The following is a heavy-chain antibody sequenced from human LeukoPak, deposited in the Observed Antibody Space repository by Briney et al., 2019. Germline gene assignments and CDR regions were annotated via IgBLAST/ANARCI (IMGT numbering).Heavy chain of an antibody. CDR1: GFTFSSYA. J-gene: IGHJ5*02. Sequence: PGGSLRLSCAASGFTFSSYAMSWVRQAPGKGLEWVSAISGSGGSTYYADSVKGRFTISRDNSKNTLYLQMNSLRAEDTAVYYCATRLVVVIANNWFDPWGQGTLVTVSS. CDR3: ATRLVVVIANNWFDP. CDR2: ISGSGGST. D-gene: IGHD2-21*01. V-gene: IGHV3-23*01.